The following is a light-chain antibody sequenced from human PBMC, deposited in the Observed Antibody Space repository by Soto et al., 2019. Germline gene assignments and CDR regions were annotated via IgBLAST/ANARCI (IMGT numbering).Light chain of an antibody. CDR2: DTN. J-gene: IGLJ2*01. Sequence: QAVVTQEPSLTVSPGGTVTLTCGSTTGAVTSGHYPNWFQQKPGQPPRPLIYDTNSKHSWTPARFSGSLLGGKAALTLSGAQPEDEAEYYCMLSYSGARVVFGGGTKVTVL. CDR1: TGAVTSGHY. CDR3: MLSYSGARVV. V-gene: IGLV7-46*01.